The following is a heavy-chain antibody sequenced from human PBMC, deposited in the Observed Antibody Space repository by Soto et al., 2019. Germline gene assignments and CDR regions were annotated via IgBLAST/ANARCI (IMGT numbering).Heavy chain of an antibody. V-gene: IGHV1-2*02. CDR2: INPNSGGT. Sequence: ASVKVSCKASGYTFTGYYMRWVRQAPGQGLEWMGWINPNSGGTNYAQKFQGRVTMTRDTSISTAYMELSRLRSDDTAVYYCARTGHYYYYGMDVWGQGTTVTVSS. J-gene: IGHJ6*02. CDR3: ARTGHYYYYGMDV. CDR1: GYTFTGYY.